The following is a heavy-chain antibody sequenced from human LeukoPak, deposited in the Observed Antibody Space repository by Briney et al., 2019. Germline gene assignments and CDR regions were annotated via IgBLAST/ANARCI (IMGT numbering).Heavy chain of an antibody. CDR1: VYSFASYW. J-gene: IGHJ5*02. CDR3: ARHPPYDSSGYPNWFDP. V-gene: IGHV5-51*01. D-gene: IGHD3-22*01. CDR2: IYPGDSAT. Sequence: GESLKISCKGSVYSFASYWIGWVRQMPGKGLEWMGIIYPGDSATRYSPSFQGQVTISADKSTSTAYLQWSSLKASDTAMYYCARHPPYDSSGYPNWFDPWGQGTLVTVSS.